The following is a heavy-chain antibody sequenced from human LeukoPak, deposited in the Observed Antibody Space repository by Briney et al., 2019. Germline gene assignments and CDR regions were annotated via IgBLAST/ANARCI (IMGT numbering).Heavy chain of an antibody. CDR2: IIPIFGTA. Sequence: ASVKVSCKASGGTFGSYAISWVRQAPGQGLEWMGGIIPIFGTANYAQKFQGRVTITADESTSTAYMELSSLRSEDTAVYYCAREGYCSSTSCYYYYYGMDVWGQGTTVTVSS. CDR3: AREGYCSSTSCYYYYYGMDV. V-gene: IGHV1-69*13. CDR1: GGTFGSYA. D-gene: IGHD2-2*01. J-gene: IGHJ6*02.